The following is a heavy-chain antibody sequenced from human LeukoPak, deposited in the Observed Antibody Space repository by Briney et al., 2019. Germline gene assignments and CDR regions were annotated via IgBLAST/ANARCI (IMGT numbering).Heavy chain of an antibody. D-gene: IGHD1-26*01. J-gene: IGHJ4*02. V-gene: IGHV3-23*01. CDR1: GFTFSSYA. CDR2: ISGSGGST. CDR3: AKEGGSGSGSYAYFDY. Sequence: GGSLRLSCAASGFTFSSYAMSWVRQAPGKGLEWVSAISGSGGSTYYADSVKGRFTISRDNSKNTLYLQMNSLRAEDTAVYYCAKEGGSGSGSYAYFDYWGQGTLVTVSS.